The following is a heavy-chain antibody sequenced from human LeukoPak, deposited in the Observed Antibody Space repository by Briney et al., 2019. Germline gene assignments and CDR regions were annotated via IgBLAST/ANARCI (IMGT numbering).Heavy chain of an antibody. CDR2: INPSGGST. CDR3: ARAGLLVGGFDY. J-gene: IGHJ4*02. D-gene: IGHD2-21*02. CDR1: GYTFTSYY. Sequence: ASVKVSCKTSGYTFTSYYMHWVRQAPGQGLEWMGIINPSGGSTSYAQKFQGRVTMTRDTPTSTLYMELSSLRSEDTAVYYCARAGLLVGGFDYWGQGTLVTVSS. V-gene: IGHV1-46*01.